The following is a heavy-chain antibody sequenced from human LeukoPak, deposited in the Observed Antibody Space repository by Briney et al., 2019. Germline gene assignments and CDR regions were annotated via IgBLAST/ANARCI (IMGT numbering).Heavy chain of an antibody. CDR2: IYTSGST. CDR1: GGSISSYY. CDR3: ARTPIAAAGIEYFQH. D-gene: IGHD6-13*01. J-gene: IGHJ1*01. Sequence: SETLSLTCTVSGGSISSYYWSWIRQPAPKGLGWIGRIYTSGSTNYNPSLKSRVTMSVDTSKNQFSLKLSSVTAADTAVYYCARTPIAAAGIEYFQHWGQGTLVTVSS. V-gene: IGHV4-4*07.